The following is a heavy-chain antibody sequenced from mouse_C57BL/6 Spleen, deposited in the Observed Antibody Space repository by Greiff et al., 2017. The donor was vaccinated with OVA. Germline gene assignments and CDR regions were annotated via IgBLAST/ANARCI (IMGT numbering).Heavy chain of an antibody. J-gene: IGHJ4*01. CDR3: GGGVSYAMDY. CDR2: INPSTGGT. V-gene: IGHV1-53*01. D-gene: IGHD6-2*01. CDR1: GYSFTSYY. Sequence: QVQLQQSGPELVKPGASVKISCKASGYSFTSYYMHWVKQRPGQGLEWIGNINPSTGGTTYNEKFKSKATLTVDKSSSTAYMQLSSLTSEDSAVDYCGGGVSYAMDYWGQGTSVTVSS.